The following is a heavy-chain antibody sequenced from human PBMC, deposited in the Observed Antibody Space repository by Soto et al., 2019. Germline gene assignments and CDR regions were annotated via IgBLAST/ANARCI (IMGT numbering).Heavy chain of an antibody. V-gene: IGHV1-18*01. J-gene: IGHJ5*02. D-gene: IGHD3-10*01. Sequence: AASVKVSCKASGYTFTSYGISWVRQAPGQGLEWMGWISAYNGNTNYAQKLQGRVTMTTDTSTSTAYMELRSLRSDDTAVYYCARGPRRTYYGSGSYLCWFDPWGQGTLVTVSS. CDR3: ARGPRRTYYGSGSYLCWFDP. CDR1: GYTFTSYG. CDR2: ISAYNGNT.